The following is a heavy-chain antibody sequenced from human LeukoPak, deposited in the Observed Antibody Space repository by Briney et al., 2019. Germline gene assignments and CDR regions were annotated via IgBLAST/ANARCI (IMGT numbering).Heavy chain of an antibody. D-gene: IGHD6-19*01. CDR1: GFTFSSYA. CDR3: AKGGWLEY. V-gene: IGHV3-23*01. CDR2: SSVSGGST. J-gene: IGHJ4*02. Sequence: AGGSLILSCAASGFTFSSYAMHWVRQAPGKGLEWVSVSSVSGGSTYYADSVKGRFTISRDNSKNTLYLQMNSLRAEDTAVYYCAKGGWLEYWGQGTLVTVCS.